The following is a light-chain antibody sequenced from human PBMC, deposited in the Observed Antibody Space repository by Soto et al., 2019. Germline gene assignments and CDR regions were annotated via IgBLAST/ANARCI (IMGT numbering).Light chain of an antibody. CDR1: SSDVGGYNY. J-gene: IGLJ1*01. Sequence: QSALAQPPSASGSPGQSVTISCTGTSSDVGGYNYVSWFQQRPGKAPKLMIYEVSERPSGVPDRFSGSKSGNTASLTVSGLQAEDGADYYCSSYAGSNNFVFGTGTKVTVL. CDR3: SSYAGSNNFV. CDR2: EVS. V-gene: IGLV2-8*01.